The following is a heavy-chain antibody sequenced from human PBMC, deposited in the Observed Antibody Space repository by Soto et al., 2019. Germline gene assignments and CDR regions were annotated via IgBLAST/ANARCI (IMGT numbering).Heavy chain of an antibody. CDR2: ISAYNGNT. J-gene: IGHJ3*02. CDR1: GYTFPSYG. V-gene: IGHV1-18*01. Sequence: QVQLVQSGAEVKKPGASVKVSCKASGYTFPSYGISWVRQAPGQGLEWMGWISAYNGNTNYAQKLQGRVTMTTDTSTSTDYMELRSLRADDTAVYYCARFIGSSWYRGVVDAFDIWGQGTMVTVSS. D-gene: IGHD6-13*01. CDR3: ARFIGSSWYRGVVDAFDI.